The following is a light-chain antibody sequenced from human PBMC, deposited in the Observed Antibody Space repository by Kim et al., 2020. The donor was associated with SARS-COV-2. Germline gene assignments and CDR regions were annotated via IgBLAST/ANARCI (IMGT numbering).Light chain of an antibody. V-gene: IGKV3-11*01. CDR1: QRVGSY. CDR2: DAS. Sequence: LSPGESATLSCRAIQRVGSYYSWYHQKPGQAPRLLIYDASNRATGIPARLSGRGSGTDFTLTIGSLEPEDFAVYYCQKRSKWPLTFGGGTKVDIK. CDR3: QKRSKWPLT. J-gene: IGKJ4*01.